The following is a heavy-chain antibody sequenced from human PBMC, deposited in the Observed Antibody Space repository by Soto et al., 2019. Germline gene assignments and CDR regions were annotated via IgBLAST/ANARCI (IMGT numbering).Heavy chain of an antibody. CDR2: ISSSTSYV. Sequence: EVQLLESGGDLVQPGGSLRLACTASGFPFVSCAMNWVRQAPGKGLEWVASISSSTSYVYYADSVKGRFSTSRDNAKNILYLEMYALRTEDTAVYYCARDPSEGRVGNWFESWGQGTLVTVPS. V-gene: IGHV3-21*06. CDR3: ARDPSEGRVGNWFES. CDR1: GFPFVSCA. J-gene: IGHJ5*01. D-gene: IGHD2-2*01.